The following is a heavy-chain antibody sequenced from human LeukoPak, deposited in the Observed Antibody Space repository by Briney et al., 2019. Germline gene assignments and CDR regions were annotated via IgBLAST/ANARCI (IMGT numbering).Heavy chain of an antibody. CDR2: ISESGDDT. J-gene: IGHJ5*02. CDR3: AKQFVDV. Sequence: GGSLRLSCAASGFTFTNLAMNWVRQAPGKGLEWVSSISESGDDTAYADSVKGRFTISRDNSRNTLYLQMISLRAEDTAVYYCAKQFVDVWGQGTLVTVPS. CDR1: GFTFTNLA. D-gene: IGHD5-24*01. V-gene: IGHV3-23*01.